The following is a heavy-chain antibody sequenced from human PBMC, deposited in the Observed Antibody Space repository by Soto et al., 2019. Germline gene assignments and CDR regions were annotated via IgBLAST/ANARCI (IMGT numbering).Heavy chain of an antibody. J-gene: IGHJ3*02. D-gene: IGHD2-15*01. CDR2: FDPEDGET. Sequence: ASVKVSCKVSGYTLTELSMHWVRQAPGKGLEWMGGFDPEDGETIYAQKFQGRVTMTEDTSTDTAYMELSSLRSEDTAVYYCATDRGGSCYLGPPGSCAFDIWGQGTMVTGSS. CDR1: GYTLTELS. CDR3: ATDRGGSCYLGPPGSCAFDI. V-gene: IGHV1-24*01.